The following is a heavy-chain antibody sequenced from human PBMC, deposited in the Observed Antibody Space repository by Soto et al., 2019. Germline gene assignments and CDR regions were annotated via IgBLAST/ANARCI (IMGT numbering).Heavy chain of an antibody. V-gene: IGHV1-69*01. J-gene: IGHJ6*02. D-gene: IGHD2-2*01. Sequence: QVQLVQSGAEVKKPGSSVKVSCKASGGTFSSYAISWVRQAPGQGLEWMGGIIPIFGTANYAQKFQGRVTITADESTSTAYMELRSLRSEDTAVYYCARDRAYCSSTSCYPIYGMDVWGQGTTVTVSS. CDR1: GGTFSSYA. CDR3: ARDRAYCSSTSCYPIYGMDV. CDR2: IIPIFGTA.